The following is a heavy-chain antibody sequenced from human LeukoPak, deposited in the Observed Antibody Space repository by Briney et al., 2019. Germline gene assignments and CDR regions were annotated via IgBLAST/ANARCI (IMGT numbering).Heavy chain of an antibody. V-gene: IGHV4-30-2*01. CDR1: GGSISSGGYY. Sequence: SQTLSLTCTVSGGSISSGGYYWSWIRQPPGKGLEWIGYIYHSGSTYYNPSLKSRVTISVDRSKNQFSLKLSSVTAADTAVYYCAVNGAARPWFDPWGQGTLVTVSS. CDR2: IYHSGST. J-gene: IGHJ5*02. CDR3: AVNGAARPWFDP. D-gene: IGHD2-21*01.